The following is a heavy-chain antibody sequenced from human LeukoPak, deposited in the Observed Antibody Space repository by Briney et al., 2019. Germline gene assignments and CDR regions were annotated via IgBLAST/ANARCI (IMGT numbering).Heavy chain of an antibody. CDR3: ATWGIAVAGTFDY. Sequence: SETLSLTCTVSGGSISSSYWSWIRQPPGKGLEWIGCIYYSGSTNYNPSFKSRVAISVDTSKNQFSLKLSSVTAADTAVYYCATWGIAVAGTFDYWGQGTLVTVAT. CDR1: GGSISSSY. D-gene: IGHD6-19*01. J-gene: IGHJ4*02. CDR2: IYYSGST. V-gene: IGHV4-59*08.